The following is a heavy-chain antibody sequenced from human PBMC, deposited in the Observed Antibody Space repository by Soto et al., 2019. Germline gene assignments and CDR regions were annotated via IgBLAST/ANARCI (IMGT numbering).Heavy chain of an antibody. Sequence: GGSLRLSCAASGFTVSSNYMSWVRQAPGKGLEWVSVIYSGGSTYYADSVKGRFTIPRDNSKNTLYLQMNSLRAEDTAVYYCARAPPYYYDSSGYSHFDYWGQGTLVTVSS. J-gene: IGHJ4*02. CDR2: IYSGGST. D-gene: IGHD3-22*01. CDR1: GFTVSSNY. CDR3: ARAPPYYYDSSGYSHFDY. V-gene: IGHV3-53*01.